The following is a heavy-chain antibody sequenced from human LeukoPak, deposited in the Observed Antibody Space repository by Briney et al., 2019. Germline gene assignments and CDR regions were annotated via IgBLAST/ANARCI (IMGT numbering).Heavy chain of an antibody. D-gene: IGHD2-21*01. CDR3: ARDQRPYCGGECYCAIDL. CDR1: GFTFSSHS. V-gene: IGHV3-48*01. Sequence: GGSLRLSCEASGFTFSSHSMTWVRQAPGKTPEWISYIGHTGSPAHYADSVRGRFTISRDNAKNSLYLQMNSLTVEDTAVYYCARDQRPYCGGECYCAIDLWGRGTLVTVSS. J-gene: IGHJ3*01. CDR2: IGHTGSPA.